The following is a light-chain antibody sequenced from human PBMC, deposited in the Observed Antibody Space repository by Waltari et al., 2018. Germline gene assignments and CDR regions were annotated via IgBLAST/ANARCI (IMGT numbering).Light chain of an antibody. V-gene: IGKV4-1*01. CDR3: QQYYRSRT. CDR2: WAS. Sequence: QSFSDNSNVKNYLGWYQQKPGQPPKLLIYWASTRQSGVPDRFSGSGSGTDFTLTINSLQAEDVAVYYCQQYYRSRTFGQGTKVEIK. CDR1: QSFSDNSNVKNY. J-gene: IGKJ1*01.